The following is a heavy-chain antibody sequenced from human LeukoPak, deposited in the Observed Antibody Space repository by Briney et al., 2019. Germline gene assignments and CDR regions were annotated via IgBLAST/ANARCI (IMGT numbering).Heavy chain of an antibody. CDR3: ARLSRLDIVVVPAAADY. J-gene: IGHJ4*02. CDR2: IYPGDSDT. Sequence: GESLKISCKGSGYSFTTYWIGWVRQMPGKGLEWMGIIYPGDSDTRYSPSFQGQVTISADKSISTAYLRWSSLKASDTAMYYCARLSRLDIVVVPAAADYWGQGTLVTVSS. D-gene: IGHD2-2*03. CDR1: GYSFTTYW. V-gene: IGHV5-51*01.